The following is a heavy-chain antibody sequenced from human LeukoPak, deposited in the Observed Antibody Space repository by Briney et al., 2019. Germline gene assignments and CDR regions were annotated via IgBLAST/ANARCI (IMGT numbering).Heavy chain of an antibody. Sequence: PGGSLRLSCTASGFAFSNFHMHWVRQAPGKGLEWVAGIRYDASNKYSADSVKGRFTISRDNSKNTLYLQMDSLRAEDTALYYCATDDYGPTDWGQGTLVTVSS. D-gene: IGHD3-16*01. J-gene: IGHJ4*02. CDR2: IRYDASNK. V-gene: IGHV3-33*01. CDR3: ATDDYGPTD. CDR1: GFAFSNFH.